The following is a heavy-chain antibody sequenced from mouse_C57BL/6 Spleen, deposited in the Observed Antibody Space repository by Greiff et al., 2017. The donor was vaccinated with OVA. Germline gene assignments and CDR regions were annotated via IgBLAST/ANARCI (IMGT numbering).Heavy chain of an antibody. CDR2: INPNNGGT. V-gene: IGHV1-26*01. J-gene: IGHJ1*03. Sequence: VQLQQSGPELVKPGASVKISCKASGYTFTDYYMNWVKQSHGKSLEWIGDINPNNGGTSYNQKFKGKATLTVDKSSSTAYMERRSLTSEDSAVYYCARRTTVVYWYFDVWGTGTTVTVSS. CDR3: ARRTTVVYWYFDV. CDR1: GYTFTDYY. D-gene: IGHD1-1*01.